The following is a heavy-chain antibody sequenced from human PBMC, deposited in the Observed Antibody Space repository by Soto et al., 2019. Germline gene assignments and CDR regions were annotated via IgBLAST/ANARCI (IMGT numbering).Heavy chain of an antibody. CDR2: IYYSGST. V-gene: IGHV4-59*12. Sequence: TSETLSLTCTVSGGSISSYYWSWIRQPPGKGLEWIGYIYYSGSTNYNPSLKSRVTISVDRSKNQFSLKLSSVTAADTAVYYCARGQVVAAQHWGQGTLVNVSS. CDR1: GGSISSYY. CDR3: ARGQVVAAQH. D-gene: IGHD2-15*01. J-gene: IGHJ4*02.